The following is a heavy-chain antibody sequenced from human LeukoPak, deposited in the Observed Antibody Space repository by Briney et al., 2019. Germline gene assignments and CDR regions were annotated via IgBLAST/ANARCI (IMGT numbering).Heavy chain of an antibody. CDR1: GFTFSNYW. CDR2: IKSKTDGGTT. D-gene: IGHD5-12*01. V-gene: IGHV3-15*01. J-gene: IGHJ6*03. CDR3: TTDAGEDSGYPNYYYYYYMDV. Sequence: GGSLRLSCAASGFTFSNYWMSWVRQAPGKGLEWVGRIKSKTDGGTTDYAAPVKGRFTISRDDSKNTLYLQMNSLKTEDTAVYYCTTDAGEDSGYPNYYYYYYMDVWGKGTTVTISS.